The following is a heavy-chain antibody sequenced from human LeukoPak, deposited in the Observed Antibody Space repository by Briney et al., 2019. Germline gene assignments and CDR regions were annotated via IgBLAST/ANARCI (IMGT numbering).Heavy chain of an antibody. CDR2: IIPILGIA. J-gene: IGHJ4*02. Sequence: ASVKVSCKASGGTFSSYAISWVRQAPGQGLEWMGRIIPILGIANYAQKFQGRVTITADKSTSTAYMELSSLRSEDTAVYYCATSPGNDYYGSGIVGYFDYWGQGTLVTVSS. D-gene: IGHD3-10*01. CDR3: ATSPGNDYYGSGIVGYFDY. V-gene: IGHV1-69*04. CDR1: GGTFSSYA.